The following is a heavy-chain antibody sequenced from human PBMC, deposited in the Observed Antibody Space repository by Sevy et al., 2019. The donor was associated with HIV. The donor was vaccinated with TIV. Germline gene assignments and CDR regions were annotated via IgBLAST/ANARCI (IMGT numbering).Heavy chain of an antibody. CDR3: ARIETGTSYFDY. Sequence: GGSLRLSCAASGFTFSSYAMHWVRQAPGKGLEWVAVISYDGSNKYYADSVKGRFTISRDKSKNTLYLQMNSLRAEDTAVYYCARIETGTSYFDYWGQGTLVTVSS. CDR2: ISYDGSNK. J-gene: IGHJ4*02. CDR1: GFTFSSYA. V-gene: IGHV3-30-3*01. D-gene: IGHD1-1*01.